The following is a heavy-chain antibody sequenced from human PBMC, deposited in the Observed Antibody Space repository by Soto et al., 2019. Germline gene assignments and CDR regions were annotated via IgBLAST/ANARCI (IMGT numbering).Heavy chain of an antibody. J-gene: IGHJ4*02. Sequence: PGGSLRLSCAASGFTFSSFGIHWVRQAPGKGLEWVAVISYDGIDKNYGDSVKGRFTISRDNSKNTLHLQMNSLRAEDTALYYCAKDRAYDISGYYHGPFDYWGQGTLVTVSS. CDR1: GFTFSSFG. V-gene: IGHV3-30*18. CDR3: AKDRAYDISGYYHGPFDY. D-gene: IGHD3-22*01. CDR2: ISYDGIDK.